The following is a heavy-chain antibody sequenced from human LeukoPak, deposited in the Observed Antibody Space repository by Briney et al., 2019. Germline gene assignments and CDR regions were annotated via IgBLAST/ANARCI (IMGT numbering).Heavy chain of an antibody. D-gene: IGHD6-19*01. J-gene: IGHJ4*02. CDR2: IYYSGST. CDR3: ARLAVGIDY. Sequence: TSQTLSLTCTVSGGAISSGDYYWSWIRQPPGNGLEWIGYIYYSGSTYYNPSLKSRVTISVDTSKNQFSLKLSSVTAADTAVYYCARLAVGIDYWGQGTLVTVSS. V-gene: IGHV4-30-4*08. CDR1: GGAISSGDYY.